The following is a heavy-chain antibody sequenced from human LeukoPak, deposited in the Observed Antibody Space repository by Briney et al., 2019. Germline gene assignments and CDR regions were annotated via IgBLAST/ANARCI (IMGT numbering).Heavy chain of an antibody. CDR3: ARAWIPED. Sequence: PGGSLRLSCAASGFTFSTYWMHWVRQVPGKGLVWVSRTNPDGSSTTYADSVKGRFTISRDNARNTLYLQMNSLRAEDTAVYYCARAWIPEDWGQGTLVTVSS. V-gene: IGHV3-74*01. J-gene: IGHJ4*02. CDR2: TNPDGSST. D-gene: IGHD5-18*01. CDR1: GFTFSTYW.